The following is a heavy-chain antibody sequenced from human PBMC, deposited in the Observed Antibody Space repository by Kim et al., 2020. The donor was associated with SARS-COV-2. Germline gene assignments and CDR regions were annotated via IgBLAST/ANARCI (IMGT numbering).Heavy chain of an antibody. CDR3: TTTRGYSGYALGY. Sequence: GGSLRLSCAASGFTFSNAWMTWVRQAPGKGLEWVGRVKSKVNGETTDYAAPVKGRFTISRDDSKNTLYLQMNSLTTEDTAVYYCTTTRGYSGYALGYWGQGTLVTVSS. D-gene: IGHD5-12*01. V-gene: IGHV3-15*01. CDR2: VKSKVNGETT. CDR1: GFTFSNAW. J-gene: IGHJ4*02.